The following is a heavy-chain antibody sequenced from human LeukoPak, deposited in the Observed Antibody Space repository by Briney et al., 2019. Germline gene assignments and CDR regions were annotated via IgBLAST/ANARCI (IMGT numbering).Heavy chain of an antibody. V-gene: IGHV1-2*02. CDR1: GYTFTGYY. CDR2: INPNSGGT. CDR3: ASTALYDFWSGYYTS. D-gene: IGHD3-3*01. J-gene: IGHJ5*02. Sequence: GASVKVSCKASGYTFTGYYMHWVRQAPGQGLEWMGWINPNSGGTNYAQKFRGRVTMTRDTSISTAYMELSRLRSDDTAVYYCASTALYDFWSGYYTSWGQGTLVTVSS.